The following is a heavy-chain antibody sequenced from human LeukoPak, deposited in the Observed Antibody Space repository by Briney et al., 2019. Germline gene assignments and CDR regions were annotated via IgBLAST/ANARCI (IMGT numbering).Heavy chain of an antibody. CDR3: ARRRDSSGYYSLFDY. J-gene: IGHJ4*02. CDR2: IFDTGST. V-gene: IGHV4-61*02. Sequence: SETLSLTCTVSGGSITGGTYYWSWIRQPAGKGLEWIGRIFDTGSTNYNPSLKSRVTMSVDTSKNQFSLKLSSVTAADTAVYYCARRRDSSGYYSLFDYWGPGTLVTVSS. D-gene: IGHD3-22*01. CDR1: GGSITGGTYY.